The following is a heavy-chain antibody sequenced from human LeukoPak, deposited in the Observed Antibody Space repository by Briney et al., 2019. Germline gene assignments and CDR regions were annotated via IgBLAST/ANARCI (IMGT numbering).Heavy chain of an antibody. V-gene: IGHV4-30-4*08. CDR1: GDSISSGDYY. CDR2: IYYSGNT. CDR3: ARGHDYFDY. J-gene: IGHJ4*02. Sequence: SETLSLTCTVSGDSISSGDYYWSWIRQPPGKGLEWIGYIYYSGNTYYNPSLQSRVTISVDTPKNQFSLNLSSVTAADTAVFYCARGHDYFDYWGQGTLVTVSS.